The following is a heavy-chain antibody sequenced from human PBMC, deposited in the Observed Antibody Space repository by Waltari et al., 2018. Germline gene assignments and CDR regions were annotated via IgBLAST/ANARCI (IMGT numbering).Heavy chain of an antibody. CDR1: GFTFSSYA. Sequence: QVQLVESGGGVVQPGRSLRLSCAASGFTFSSYAMHWVRQAPGKGLEWVAVISYDGSNKYYADSVKGRFTISRDNSKNTLYLQMNSLRAEDTAVYYCARDRVSDSSGWYGTLDYWGQGTLVTVSS. V-gene: IGHV3-30-3*01. D-gene: IGHD6-19*01. J-gene: IGHJ4*02. CDR3: ARDRVSDSSGWYGTLDY. CDR2: ISYDGSNK.